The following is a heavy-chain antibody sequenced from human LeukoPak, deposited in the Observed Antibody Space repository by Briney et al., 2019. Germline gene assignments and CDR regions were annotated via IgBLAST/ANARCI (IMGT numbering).Heavy chain of an antibody. Sequence: GGSLRLSCAASGFTFSSYSMNWVRQAPGKGLEWVSSISSSSSYIYYADSVKGRFTISRDNAKNSLYLQMNSLRAEDTAVYYCARDSTAGDGYNPIDYWGQGTLVTVSS. J-gene: IGHJ4*02. CDR2: ISSSSSYI. V-gene: IGHV3-21*01. CDR1: GFTFSSYS. D-gene: IGHD5-24*01. CDR3: ARDSTAGDGYNPIDY.